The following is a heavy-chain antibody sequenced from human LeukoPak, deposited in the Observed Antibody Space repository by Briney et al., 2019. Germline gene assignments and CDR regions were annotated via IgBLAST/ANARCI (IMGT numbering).Heavy chain of an antibody. J-gene: IGHJ6*03. CDR1: GGSFSGYY. Sequence: SETLSLTCAVYGGSFSGYYWSWIRQPPGKGLEWIGEINHSGSTNYNPSLKSRVTISVDTSKNQFSLKLSSVTAADTAVYYCARGQGDYGYYYYYMDVWGKGTTVTVSS. CDR2: INHSGST. CDR3: ARGQGDYGYYYYYMDV. D-gene: IGHD4-17*01. V-gene: IGHV4-34*01.